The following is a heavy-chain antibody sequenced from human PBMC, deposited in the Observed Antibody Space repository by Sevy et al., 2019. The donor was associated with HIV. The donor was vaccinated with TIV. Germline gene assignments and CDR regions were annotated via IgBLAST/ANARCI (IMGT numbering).Heavy chain of an antibody. Sequence: QLGGSLRLSCAASGVTFSSYGIHWVRQAPGKGLEWVAVISYDGSKKNHAESMKGRFTISRDNSKNTLYLEMSSLRPEDTAVYYCAHSSGLYGYYYGMDVWGQGTTVTVSS. D-gene: IGHD1-26*01. CDR1: GVTFSSYG. CDR2: ISYDGSKK. CDR3: AHSSGLYGYYYGMDV. J-gene: IGHJ6*02. V-gene: IGHV3-30*03.